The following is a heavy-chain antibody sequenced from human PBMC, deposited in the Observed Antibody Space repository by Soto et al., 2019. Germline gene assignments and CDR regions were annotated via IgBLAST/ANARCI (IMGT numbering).Heavy chain of an antibody. D-gene: IGHD3-16*01. J-gene: IGHJ6*01. CDR3: VMVDNYVTPTPQDV. CDR2: ISPYTGNT. V-gene: IGHV1-18*01. CDR1: GYIFVNYG. Sequence: QVQLVQSVDEVKKPGASVKVSCKASGYIFVNYGIAWVRQAPGKGLEWLGWISPYTGNTHSATKVQGRLTMTTDPSTITAYIDLGSLTSDDTAVYYCVMVDNYVTPTPQDVWGQGTTVTFSS.